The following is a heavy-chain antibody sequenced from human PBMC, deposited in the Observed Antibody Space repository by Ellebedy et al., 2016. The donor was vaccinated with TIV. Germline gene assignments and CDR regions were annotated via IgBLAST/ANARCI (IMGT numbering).Heavy chain of an antibody. D-gene: IGHD3-9*01. CDR3: ARDTRFIDHQHNWFDP. V-gene: IGHV3-11*01. CDR1: GFIFSDFQ. CDR2: ISSSGATV. Sequence: GGSLRLSCAASGFIFSDFQMSWIRQAPGKGLECISYISSSGATVYYTDSVKGRFTISRDNAGNSLYLQLNSLRAEDTAVYYCARDTRFIDHQHNWFDPWGQGTLVTVSS. J-gene: IGHJ5*02.